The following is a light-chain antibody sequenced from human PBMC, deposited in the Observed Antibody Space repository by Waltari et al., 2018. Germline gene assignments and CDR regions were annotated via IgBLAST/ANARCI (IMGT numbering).Light chain of an antibody. Sequence: SYELTQPPSVSVSPGQTASITCSGDKWGEQYACWYQQKPGQSPVVVLYQDTKRPSGIPERFSGSNSGNTATLTISGTQAMDEADYYCQAWDSSTYHVVFGGGTKLTVL. CDR2: QDT. V-gene: IGLV3-1*01. J-gene: IGLJ2*01. CDR3: QAWDSSTYHVV. CDR1: KWGEQY.